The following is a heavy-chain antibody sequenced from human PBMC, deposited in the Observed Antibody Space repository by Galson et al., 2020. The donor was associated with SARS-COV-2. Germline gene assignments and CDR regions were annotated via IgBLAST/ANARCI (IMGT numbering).Heavy chain of an antibody. J-gene: IGHJ4*02. D-gene: IGHD2-21*02. CDR3: AGQAPVMVTGLFVN. Sequence: SETLSLTCNVSGDTIRSNIYFWGWIRQPPGRGLEWIGSIYYRGGTYYNPSLKDRATISVDTSGKRFSLKLDSVTASDTAVYYCAGQAPVMVTGLFVNWGPGMLVTVSS. V-gene: IGHV4-39*02. CDR1: GDTIRSNIYF. CDR2: IYYRGGT.